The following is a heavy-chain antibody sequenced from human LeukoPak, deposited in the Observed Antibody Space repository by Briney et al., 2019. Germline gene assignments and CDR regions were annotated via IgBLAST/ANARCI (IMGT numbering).Heavy chain of an antibody. V-gene: IGHV1-8*01. CDR3: ARGCYDSSGYPPSFDY. CDR2: MNPNSGNT. J-gene: IGHJ4*02. CDR1: GYTFTSYD. Sequence: ASVKVSCKASGYTFTSYDINWVRQATGQGLEWMGWMNPNSGNTGYAQKFQGRVTMTRNTSISTAYMELSSLRSEDTAVYYCARGCYDSSGYPPSFDYWGQGTLVTVSS. D-gene: IGHD3-22*01.